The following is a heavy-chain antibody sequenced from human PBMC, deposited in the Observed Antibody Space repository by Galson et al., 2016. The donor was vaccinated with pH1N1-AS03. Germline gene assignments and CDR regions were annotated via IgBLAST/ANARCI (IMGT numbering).Heavy chain of an antibody. V-gene: IGHV1-2*02. D-gene: IGHD3-22*01. CDR2: INPNSGGT. J-gene: IGHJ4*02. CDR3: AGSHPAFDSSGYYYDY. CDR1: GYTFTVYY. Sequence: SVKVSCKASGYTFTVYYMHWVRQAPGQGLEWMGWINPNSGGTNYAQKFQGRVTMTRDTSISTAYMELSRLRSGDTAVYYCAGSHPAFDSSGYYYDYWGQGTLVTVSS.